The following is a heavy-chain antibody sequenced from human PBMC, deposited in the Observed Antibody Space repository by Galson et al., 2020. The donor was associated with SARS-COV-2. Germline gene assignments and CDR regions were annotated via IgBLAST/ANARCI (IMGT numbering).Heavy chain of an antibody. J-gene: IGHJ5*02. CDR3: AKDRSSLGCWFDP. V-gene: IGHV3-23*01. CDR2: ISDSDGST. Sequence: TGGSLSLSCAVSGFTISSYIMSWVRHAPGKGLEWVSGISDSDGSTYYADSVKGRFTISRDNSKNTLYLQMNSLTVEDTAVYYCAKDRSSLGCWFDPWGQGTLVTVSS. CDR1: GFTISSYI.